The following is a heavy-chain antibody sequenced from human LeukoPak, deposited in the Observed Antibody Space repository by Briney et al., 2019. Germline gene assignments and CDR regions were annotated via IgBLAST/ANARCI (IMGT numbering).Heavy chain of an antibody. Sequence: PGGSLRLSCAASGFTFSNAWMNWVRQAPGKGLEYVSAISDSGGSTYYADSVKGRFTISRDNSKNTLYLQMSSLRAEDTAVYFCVRGYSFGPYGMDVWGQGTTVTVSS. J-gene: IGHJ6*02. D-gene: IGHD2-15*01. CDR2: ISDSGGST. V-gene: IGHV3-64D*09. CDR3: VRGYSFGPYGMDV. CDR1: GFTFSNAW.